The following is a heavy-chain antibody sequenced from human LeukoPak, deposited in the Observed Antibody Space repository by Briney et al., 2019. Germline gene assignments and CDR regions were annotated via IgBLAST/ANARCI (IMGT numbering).Heavy chain of an antibody. CDR2: IKSKTDGGTT. J-gene: IGHJ4*02. CDR3: TTEGFWSGYSRVDY. V-gene: IGHV3-15*01. D-gene: IGHD3-3*01. CDR1: GFTFSSYS. Sequence: GGSLRLSCAASGFTFSSYSMNWVRQAPGKGLEWVGRIKSKTDGGTTDYAAPVKGRFTISRDDSKNTLYLQMNSLKTEDTAVYYCTTEGFWSGYSRVDYWGQGTLVTVSS.